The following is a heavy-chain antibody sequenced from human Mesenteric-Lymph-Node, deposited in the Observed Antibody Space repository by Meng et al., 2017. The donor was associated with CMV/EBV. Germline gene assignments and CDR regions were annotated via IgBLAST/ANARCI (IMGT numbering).Heavy chain of an antibody. CDR1: GGTFSSYA. CDR2: IIPIFGTA. CDR3: ARGHLVWVYFYY. Sequence: SVKVSCKASGGTFSSYAISWVRQAPGQGLEWMGGIIPIFGTANYAQKFQGRVTITTDESTSTAYMELSSLRSEDTAVYYCARGHLVWVYFYYWGQGTLVTVSS. J-gene: IGHJ4*02. D-gene: IGHD6-6*01. V-gene: IGHV1-69*05.